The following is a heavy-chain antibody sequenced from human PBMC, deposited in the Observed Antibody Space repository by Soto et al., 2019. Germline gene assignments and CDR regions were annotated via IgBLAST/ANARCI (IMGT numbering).Heavy chain of an antibody. CDR1: GGSISSSSYY. CDR3: ARVSGIYYYGMDV. J-gene: IGHJ6*02. Sequence: SETLSLTCTVSGGSISSSSYYWGWIRQPPGKGLEWIGSIYYSGSTYYNPSLKSRVTISVDTSKNQFSLKPSSVTAADTAVYYCARVSGIYYYGMDVWGQGTTVTVSS. V-gene: IGHV4-39*07. D-gene: IGHD3-10*01. CDR2: IYYSGST.